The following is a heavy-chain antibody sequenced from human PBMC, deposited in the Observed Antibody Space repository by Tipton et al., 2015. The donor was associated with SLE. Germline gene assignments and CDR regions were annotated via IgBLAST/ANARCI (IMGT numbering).Heavy chain of an antibody. D-gene: IGHD6-19*01. V-gene: IGHV3-15*01. Sequence: SLRLSCAASGFTFSNAWMSWVRQAPGKGLEWVGRIKSKTDGGTTDYAAPAKGRFTISRDDSKNTLYLQMNSLKTEDTAVYYCARDYSSGWYFNYWGQGTLVTVSS. CDR3: ARDYSSGWYFNY. CDR1: GFTFSNAW. CDR2: IKSKTDGGTT. J-gene: IGHJ4*02.